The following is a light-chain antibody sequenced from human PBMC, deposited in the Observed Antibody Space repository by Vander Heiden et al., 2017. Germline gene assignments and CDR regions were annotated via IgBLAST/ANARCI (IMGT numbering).Light chain of an antibody. CDR3: QQYHNWPPYT. CDR1: QSSSRN. V-gene: IGKV3-15*01. CDR2: GAS. Sequence: EIVMTQSPATLSVSPGERVPLSCRASQSSSRNLAWYQQKPGQAPRLLIYGASTRATGSPARCSGSGSGTEFTLTISSLQSEDFAVYYCQQYHNWPPYTFGQGTKLEIK. J-gene: IGKJ2*01.